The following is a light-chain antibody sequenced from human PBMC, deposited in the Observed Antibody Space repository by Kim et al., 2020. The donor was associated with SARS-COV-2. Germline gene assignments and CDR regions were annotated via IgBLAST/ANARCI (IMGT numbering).Light chain of an antibody. Sequence: DIQMTQSPSSLSASVGDKVTITCQATQDISNSLNWYQQHTGKAPKLLIYDASNLETGVPSRFSGRGSGTHFTFTISSLQPEDIATYYCQQYENLVTFGQGTKVDIK. CDR1: QDISNS. J-gene: IGKJ1*01. CDR3: QQYENLVT. V-gene: IGKV1-33*01. CDR2: DAS.